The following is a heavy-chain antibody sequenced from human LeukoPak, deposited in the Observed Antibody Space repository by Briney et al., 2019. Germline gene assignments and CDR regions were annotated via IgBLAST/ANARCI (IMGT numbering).Heavy chain of an antibody. Sequence: GGSLRLSCAASGFTFDDYAMHWVRQAPGKGLEWVSGISWNSGSIGYADSVKGRFSISRDNSKNSLYLQMNSLRAEDTAMYFCASGYRSGPICAWGQGTLVTVSS. CDR1: GFTFDDYA. CDR3: ASGYRSGPICA. D-gene: IGHD3-3*01. J-gene: IGHJ4*02. V-gene: IGHV3-9*01. CDR2: ISWNSGSI.